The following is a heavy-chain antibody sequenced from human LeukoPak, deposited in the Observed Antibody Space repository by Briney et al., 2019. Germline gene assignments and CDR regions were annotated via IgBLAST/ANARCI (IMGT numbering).Heavy chain of an antibody. CDR3: AKSKDIVVVPDAYFDY. J-gene: IGHJ4*02. Sequence: PGGSLRLSCAASGFTFSNHGMSWVRQAPGKGLEWVSGISGSGGSTYSADSVKGRFTISRDNSKNTLFLQMNSLRAEDTAVYYCAKSKDIVVVPDAYFDYWGQGTLVSVSS. CDR1: GFTFSNHG. D-gene: IGHD2-2*01. CDR2: ISGSGGST. V-gene: IGHV3-23*01.